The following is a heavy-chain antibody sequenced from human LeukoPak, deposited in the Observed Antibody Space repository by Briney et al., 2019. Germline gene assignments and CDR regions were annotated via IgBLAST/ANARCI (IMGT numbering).Heavy chain of an antibody. D-gene: IGHD3-10*01. CDR3: ARGMVRGGNVDAFDI. CDR2: INPNSGGA. CDR1: GYTFTGYY. J-gene: IGHJ3*02. V-gene: IGHV1-2*02. Sequence: ASVKVSCKASGYTFTGYYTHWVRQAPGQGLEWMGWINPNSGGANYAQKFQGRVTMTRDTSISTAYMELSRLRSDDTAVYYCARGMVRGGNVDAFDIWGQGTMVTVSS.